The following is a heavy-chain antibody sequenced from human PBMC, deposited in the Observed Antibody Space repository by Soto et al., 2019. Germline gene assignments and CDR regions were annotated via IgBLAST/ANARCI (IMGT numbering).Heavy chain of an antibody. D-gene: IGHD5-18*01. CDR1: GFTFSSYA. CDR3: ARDRDTAMVTVSYGMDV. Sequence: GGSLRLSCAASGFTFSSYAMHWVRQAPGKGLEWVAVISYDGSNKYYADSVKGRFTISRDNSKNTLYLQMNSLRAEDTAVYYCARDRDTAMVTVSYGMDVWGQGTTVTVSS. V-gene: IGHV3-30-3*01. CDR2: ISYDGSNK. J-gene: IGHJ6*02.